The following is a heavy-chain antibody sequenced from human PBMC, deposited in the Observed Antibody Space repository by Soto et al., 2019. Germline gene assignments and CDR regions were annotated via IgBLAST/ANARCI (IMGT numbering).Heavy chain of an antibody. J-gene: IGHJ4*02. V-gene: IGHV3-66*01. Sequence: GGSLRLSCAASGFTVSISYMTWVRQVPGKGLEWVSIAYSDGHTWYTDSVKGRFIISRDNSRNTLYLQMSSLRAEDTAVYYCAKVSSSWYAGFFDLWGQGTLVTVSS. CDR1: GFTVSISY. CDR2: AYSDGHT. CDR3: AKVSSSWYAGFFDL. D-gene: IGHD6-13*01.